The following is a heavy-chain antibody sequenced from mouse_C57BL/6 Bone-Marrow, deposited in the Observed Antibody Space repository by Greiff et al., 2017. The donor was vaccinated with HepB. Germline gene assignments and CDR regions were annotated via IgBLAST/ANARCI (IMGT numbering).Heavy chain of an antibody. Sequence: VKLVESGPGLVQPSQSLSITCTVSGFSLTSYGVHWVRQSPGTGLEWLGVIWSGGSTDYNAAFISRLSISKDNSKSQVFFKMNSLQADDTAIYYCARNSYYSNFWFAYWGQGTLVTVSA. D-gene: IGHD2-5*01. CDR1: GFSLTSYG. CDR3: ARNSYYSNFWFAY. V-gene: IGHV2-2*01. CDR2: IWSGGST. J-gene: IGHJ3*01.